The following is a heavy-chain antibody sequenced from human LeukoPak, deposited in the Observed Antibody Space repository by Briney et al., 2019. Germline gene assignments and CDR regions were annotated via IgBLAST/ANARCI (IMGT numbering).Heavy chain of an antibody. CDR1: GFTFSNYA. CDR3: AKDREGLSSGYDLEYFDY. D-gene: IGHD5-12*01. J-gene: IGHJ4*02. CDR2: ISGSGTST. V-gene: IGHV3-23*01. Sequence: GGSLRLSCAVSGFTFSNYAMSWVRQAPGKGLEWVSSISGSGTSTYYADSVKGRFTISRDNSKNTLFLQMNSLRAEDTAVYYCAKDREGLSSGYDLEYFDYWGQGTLVTVSS.